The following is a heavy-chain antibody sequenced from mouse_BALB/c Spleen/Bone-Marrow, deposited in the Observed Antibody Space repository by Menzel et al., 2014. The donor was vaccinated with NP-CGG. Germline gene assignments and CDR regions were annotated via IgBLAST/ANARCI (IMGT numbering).Heavy chain of an antibody. CDR2: IYPSDSYT. CDR1: GYTFTSYW. Sequence: VQRVESGTDLVRPGASMKLSCKASGYTFTSYWINWVKQRPGQGLEWIGNIYPSDSYTNYNQKFKDKATLTVDKSSSTAYMHLSSPTSEGSAVYYCTRDDGGFAYWGQGTLVTVSA. CDR3: TRDDGGFAY. D-gene: IGHD1-1*02. V-gene: IGHV1-69*02. J-gene: IGHJ3*01.